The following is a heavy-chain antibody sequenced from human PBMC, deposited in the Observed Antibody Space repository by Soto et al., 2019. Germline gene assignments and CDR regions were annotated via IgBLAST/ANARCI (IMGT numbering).Heavy chain of an antibody. V-gene: IGHV3-7*01. D-gene: IGHD3-10*01. CDR2: IKQDGSEK. CDR1: GFTFSSYW. CDR3: ARAGDPKNYYYGSGSYFDY. J-gene: IGHJ4*02. Sequence: EVQLVESGGGLVQPGGSLRLSCAASGFTFSSYWMSWVRQAPGKGLEWVANIKQDGSEKYYVDSVKGRFTISRDNAKNSLYLQMNSLRAEDTAVYYCARAGDPKNYYYGSGSYFDYWGQGTLVTVSS.